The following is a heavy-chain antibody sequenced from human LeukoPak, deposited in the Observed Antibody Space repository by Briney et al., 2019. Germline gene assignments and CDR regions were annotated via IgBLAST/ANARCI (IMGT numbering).Heavy chain of an antibody. J-gene: IGHJ3*02. CDR1: GFTSSSYS. V-gene: IGHV3-21*01. CDR2: ISSSSSYI. D-gene: IGHD6-13*01. Sequence: GGSLRLSCAASGFTSSSYSMNWVRQAPGKGLEWVSSISSSSSYIYYADSVKGRFTISRDNAKNSLYLQMNCLRAEDTAVYYCARDLGSWYHDAFDIWGQGTVVTVSS. CDR3: ARDLGSWYHDAFDI.